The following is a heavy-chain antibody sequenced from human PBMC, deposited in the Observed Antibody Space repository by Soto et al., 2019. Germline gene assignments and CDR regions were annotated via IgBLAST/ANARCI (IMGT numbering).Heavy chain of an antibody. D-gene: IGHD3-10*02. J-gene: IGHJ4*02. CDR1: GGSISSGGYS. CDR2: IYHSGST. Sequence: QLQLQESGSGLVKPSQTLSLTCAVSGGSISSGGYSWSWIRQPPGKGLEWIGYIYHSGSTYYNPSRKSRVTISVDRSKNQFSLKLSSVTAADTAVYYCARAIGLFGELLWGYYFDYWGQGTLVTVSS. V-gene: IGHV4-30-2*01. CDR3: ARAIGLFGELLWGYYFDY.